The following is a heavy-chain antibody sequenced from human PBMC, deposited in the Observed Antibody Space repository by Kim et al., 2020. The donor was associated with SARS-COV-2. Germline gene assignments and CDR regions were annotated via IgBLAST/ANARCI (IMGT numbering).Heavy chain of an antibody. CDR3: AKEDTQAPYYDSSGYYND. D-gene: IGHD3-22*01. J-gene: IGHJ4*02. CDR1: GFTFSSYA. V-gene: IGHV3-30*18. CDR2: ISYGGSNK. Sequence: GGSLRLSCAASGFTFSSYAMRWVRQAPGKGLEWVAVISYGGSNKYYADSVKGRFTISRDNSKNTLYLQMNSLRAEDTAVYYCAKEDTQAPYYDSSGYYNDWGQGNLVTVSS.